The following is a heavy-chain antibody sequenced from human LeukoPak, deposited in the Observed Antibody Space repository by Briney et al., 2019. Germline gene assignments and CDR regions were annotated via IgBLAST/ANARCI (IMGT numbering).Heavy chain of an antibody. J-gene: IGHJ4*02. CDR2: IYYSGST. CDR3: AGGHSYGSLIDY. CDR1: GGSISSGGYY. Sequence: PSETLSLTCTVSGGSISSGGYYWSWIRQRPGKGLEWIGYIYYSGSTYYSPSLKSRVTISLDTSKKQFSLKLSSVIAADTAVYYCAGGHSYGSLIDYWGQGVLVTVSS. V-gene: IGHV4-31*03. D-gene: IGHD5-18*01.